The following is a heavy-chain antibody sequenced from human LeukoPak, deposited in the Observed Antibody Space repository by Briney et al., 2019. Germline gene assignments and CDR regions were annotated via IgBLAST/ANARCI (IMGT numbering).Heavy chain of an antibody. CDR1: GYTFTTYP. CDR3: ARLYGSGRAGDY. CDR2: INTDNGNT. V-gene: IGHV1-3*04. D-gene: IGHD3-10*01. Sequence: APVKVSCKASGYTFTTYPMHWVRQAPGQRLEWMGWINTDNGNTKYSQNFQGRVTITRDTSASTAYMELDSLRFEDTAVYYCARLYGSGRAGDYWGQGTLVTVSS. J-gene: IGHJ4*02.